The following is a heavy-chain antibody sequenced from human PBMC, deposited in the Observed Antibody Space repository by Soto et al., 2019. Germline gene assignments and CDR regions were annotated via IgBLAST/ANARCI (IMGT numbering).Heavy chain of an antibody. CDR2: IFYRGST. CDR3: ARESLNCSGGSCYHYYGLDV. V-gene: IGHV4-30-4*01. Sequence: SETLSLTCTVSGGSISSGDYYWSWIRQPPGKGLEWIGYIFYRGSTYYNPSLKSRLTISVDTSQSQFSLKLSSVTAADTAVYYCARESLNCSGGSCYHYYGLDVWGQGTTVTSP. J-gene: IGHJ6*02. CDR1: GGSISSGDYY. D-gene: IGHD2-15*01.